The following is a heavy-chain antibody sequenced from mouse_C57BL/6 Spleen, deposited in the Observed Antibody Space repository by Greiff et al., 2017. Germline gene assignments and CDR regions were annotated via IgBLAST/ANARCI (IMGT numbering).Heavy chain of an antibody. D-gene: IGHD1-1*01. CDR1: GYAFSSYW. Sequence: QVQLQQSGAELVKPGASVKISCKASGYAFSSYWMNWVKQRPGKGLEWIGQIYPGDGDTNYNGKFKGKATLTADKSSSTAYMQLSSLTSEDSAVYFCARSHYYGSSYLFAYWGQGTLVTVSA. CDR3: ARSHYYGSSYLFAY. CDR2: IYPGDGDT. J-gene: IGHJ3*01. V-gene: IGHV1-80*01.